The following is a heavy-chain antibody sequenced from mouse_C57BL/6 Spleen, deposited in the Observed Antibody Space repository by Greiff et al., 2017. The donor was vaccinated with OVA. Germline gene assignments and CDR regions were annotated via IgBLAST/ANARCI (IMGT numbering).Heavy chain of an antibody. J-gene: IGHJ1*03. V-gene: IGHV10-1*01. CDR3: VRHDYDGYYWYFDV. D-gene: IGHD2-3*01. Sequence: DVKLVESGGGLVQPKGSLKLSCAASGFSFNTYAMNWVRQAPGKGLEWVARIRSKSNNYATYYADSVKDRFTISRDDSESMLYLQMNNLKTEDTAMYYCVRHDYDGYYWYFDVWGTGTTVTVSS. CDR2: IRSKSNNYAT. CDR1: GFSFNTYA.